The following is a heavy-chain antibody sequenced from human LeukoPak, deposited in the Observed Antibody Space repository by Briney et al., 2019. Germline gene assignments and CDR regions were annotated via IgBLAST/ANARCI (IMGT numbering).Heavy chain of an antibody. J-gene: IGHJ5*02. CDR2: IYYSGST. Sequence: SQTLSLTCTVSGGSISSGDYYWSWIRQPPGKGLEWIGYIYYSGSTYYNPSLKSRVTISVDTSKNQFSLKLSSVTAADTAVYHCAREVYCSSTSCPNWFDPWGQGTLVTVSS. CDR3: AREVYCSSTSCPNWFDP. V-gene: IGHV4-30-4*01. CDR1: GGSISSGDYY. D-gene: IGHD2-2*01.